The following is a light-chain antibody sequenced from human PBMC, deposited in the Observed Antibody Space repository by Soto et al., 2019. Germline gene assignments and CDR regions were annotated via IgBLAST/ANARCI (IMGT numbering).Light chain of an antibody. CDR2: KTS. CDR3: QYYDNYCWT. CDR1: QSISSW. J-gene: IGKJ1*01. Sequence: DIQLTQSPSTLSASVGDRVTITCRASQSISSWLAWYQQKPGKAPKFLIYKTSNRESGVPSRFSGSGSGTEFTLTISSMAPDDFATYYCQYYDNYCWTFGQGTKVEIK. V-gene: IGKV1-5*03.